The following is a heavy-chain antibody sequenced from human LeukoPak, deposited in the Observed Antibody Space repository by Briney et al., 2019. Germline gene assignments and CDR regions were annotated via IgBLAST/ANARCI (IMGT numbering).Heavy chain of an antibody. V-gene: IGHV3-74*01. CDR2: INSDGSST. CDR1: GFTFSSYW. CDR3: AREEGAYGGSNWFDP. J-gene: IGHJ5*02. D-gene: IGHD4-23*01. Sequence: GGSLRLSCAASGFTFSSYWMHWVRQAPGKGLAWVSRINSDGSSTSYADSVKGRFTISRDNAKNTLYLQMNSLRAEDTAVYYCAREEGAYGGSNWFDPWGQGTLVTVSS.